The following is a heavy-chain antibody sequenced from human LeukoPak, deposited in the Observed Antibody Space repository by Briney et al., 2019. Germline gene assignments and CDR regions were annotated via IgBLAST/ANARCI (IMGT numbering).Heavy chain of an antibody. J-gene: IGHJ1*01. CDR3: ARAGTGYDSSGYYYVHFQH. Sequence: PGGSLRLSCAASGFTFSSYWMRWVRQAPGKGLVWVSRINSDGSSTSYADSVKGRFTISRDNAKNTLYLQMNSLRAEDTAVYYCARAGTGYDSSGYYYVHFQHWGQGTLVTVSS. CDR2: INSDGSST. V-gene: IGHV3-74*01. CDR1: GFTFSSYW. D-gene: IGHD3-22*01.